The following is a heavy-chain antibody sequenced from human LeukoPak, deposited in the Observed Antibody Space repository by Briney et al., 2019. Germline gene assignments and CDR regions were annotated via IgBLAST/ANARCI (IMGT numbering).Heavy chain of an antibody. V-gene: IGHV3-30-3*01. D-gene: IGHD6-13*01. J-gene: IGHJ6*03. CDR2: ISYDGSNK. Sequence: PGGPLRLSCAASGFTFSSYAMHWVRQAPGKGLEWVAVISYDGSNKYYADSVKGRFTISRDNSKNTLYLQMNSLRAEDTAVYYCARENILIAAAGTYYYMDVWGKGTTVTVSS. CDR3: ARENILIAAAGTYYYMDV. CDR1: GFTFSSYA.